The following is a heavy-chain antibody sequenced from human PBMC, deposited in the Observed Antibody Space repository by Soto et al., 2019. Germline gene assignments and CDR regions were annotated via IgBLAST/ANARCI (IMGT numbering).Heavy chain of an antibody. J-gene: IGHJ4*02. V-gene: IGHV3-21*06. CDR2: ISSRSTNI. CDR3: AKFTEPGYSSIWYYFEY. D-gene: IGHD6-19*01. Sequence: GGSLRLSCVVSGFTFSGYSMAWVRQAPGRGLEWVASISSRSTNIDYADSVKGRFTISRDNAKNLVSLQMSSLRGEDTALYYCAKFTEPGYSSIWYYFEYWGQGTTVTVSS. CDR1: GFTFSGYS.